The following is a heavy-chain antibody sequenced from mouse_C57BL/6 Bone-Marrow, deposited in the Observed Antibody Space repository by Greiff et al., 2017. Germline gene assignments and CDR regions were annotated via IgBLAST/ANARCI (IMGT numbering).Heavy chain of an antibody. Sequence: QVQLQQPGAELVMPGASVKLSCKASGYTFTSYWMHWVQQRPGQGLEWIGEIDPSDSYTNYNQKFKGQSTLTVDKSSSTAYMQLSSLTSEDSAVYYCARHSSGPWYYFDYWGQGTTLTVSS. J-gene: IGHJ2*01. CDR3: ARHSSGPWYYFDY. D-gene: IGHD3-1*01. CDR2: IDPSDSYT. V-gene: IGHV1-69*01. CDR1: GYTFTSYW.